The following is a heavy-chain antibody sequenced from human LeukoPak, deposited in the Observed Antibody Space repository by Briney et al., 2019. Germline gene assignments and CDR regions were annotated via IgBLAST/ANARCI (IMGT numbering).Heavy chain of an antibody. CDR2: ISTSTTTI. Sequence: GGSLRLSCEASGFTFSSYSMNWVRQAPGKGLEWISYISTSTTTIYYANSVKGRFTISRDNAKKSLYLQMNSLRAEDTAVYYCARSGVVTGTFDYWGQGTLVTVSS. D-gene: IGHD4-23*01. J-gene: IGHJ4*02. CDR1: GFTFSSYS. CDR3: ARSGVVTGTFDY. V-gene: IGHV3-48*01.